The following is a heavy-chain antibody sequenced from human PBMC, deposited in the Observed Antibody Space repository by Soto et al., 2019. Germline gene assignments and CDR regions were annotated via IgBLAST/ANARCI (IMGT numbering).Heavy chain of an antibody. CDR3: AREGWPFDY. CDR1: GSTFGSYS. V-gene: IGHV3-48*02. D-gene: IGHD1-26*01. J-gene: IGHJ4*02. CDR2: FSSSSGTI. Sequence: EVQLVESGGGLVQPGGSRRLSCAAPGSTFGSYSRTWVRQAPGKGLEWVSYFSSSSGTIYYADSVKGRFTISRDNAKNSLYLQMNSLRDEDTAVYYCAREGWPFDYWGQGTLVTVSS.